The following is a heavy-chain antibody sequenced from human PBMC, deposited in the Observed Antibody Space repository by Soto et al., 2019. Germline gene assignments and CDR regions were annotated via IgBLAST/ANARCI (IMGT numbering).Heavy chain of an antibody. V-gene: IGHV1-2*02. CDR2: INPKTAAT. J-gene: IGHJ6*01. CDR1: GYSVSDYF. D-gene: IGHD1-26*01. Sequence: ASVKVSCKASGYSVSDYFIQWVRQAPGQGLEWVAWINPKTAATNYAKKFQGRVSLTWDTSFSTAYMEVTRLRPDDTAVYYCARIKWGLDYYNGMDVWGQGTTVTVSP. CDR3: ARIKWGLDYYNGMDV.